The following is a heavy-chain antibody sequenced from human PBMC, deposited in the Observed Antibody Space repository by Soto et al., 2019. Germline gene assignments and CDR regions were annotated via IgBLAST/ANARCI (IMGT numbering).Heavy chain of an antibody. J-gene: IGHJ6*02. CDR2: IHYSGST. Sequence: SETLSLTCTVSGGSISSYYWSWIRQPPGKGLEWIGNIHYSGSTNYNPSLKSRVTISVDTSKNQFSLNLRTVTAADTAVYYFARVQGAWGRKYYYSYYGMDLGGQGTTVTVSS. CDR3: ARVQGAWGRKYYYSYYGMDL. CDR1: GGSISSYY. D-gene: IGHD3-10*01. V-gene: IGHV4-59*01.